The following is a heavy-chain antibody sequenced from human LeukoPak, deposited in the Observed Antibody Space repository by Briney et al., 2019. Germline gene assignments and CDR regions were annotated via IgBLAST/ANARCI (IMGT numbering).Heavy chain of an antibody. CDR2: ISSGSSTV. CDR1: GFTFSSYS. D-gene: IGHD2-2*01. CDR3: ARDPSLYCGTTSCYDLDY. Sequence: GGSLRLSCAASGFTFSSYSMNWVRQAAGKGLEWVSYISSGSSTVYYADSVKGRFTISRDNAKNSLYLQMDSLRAEDTAVYYCARDPSLYCGTTSCYDLDYWGQGTLVTVSS. J-gene: IGHJ4*02. V-gene: IGHV3-48*04.